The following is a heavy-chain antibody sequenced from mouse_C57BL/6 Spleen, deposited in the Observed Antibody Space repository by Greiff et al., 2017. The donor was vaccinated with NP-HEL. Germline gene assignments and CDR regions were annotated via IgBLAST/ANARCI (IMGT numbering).Heavy chain of an antibody. J-gene: IGHJ3*01. V-gene: IGHV1-26*01. CDR1: GYTFTDYY. CDR3: ARGVRYPGWFAY. D-gene: IGHD1-1*01. Sequence: VQLKQSGPELVKPGASVKISCKASGYTFTDYYMNWVKQSHGKSLEWIGDINPNNGGTSYNQKFKGKATLTVDKSSSTAYMELRSLTSEDSAVYYCARGVRYPGWFAYWGQGTLVTVSA. CDR2: INPNNGGT.